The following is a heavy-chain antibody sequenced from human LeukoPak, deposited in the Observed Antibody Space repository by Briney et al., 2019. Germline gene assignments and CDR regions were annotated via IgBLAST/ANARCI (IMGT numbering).Heavy chain of an antibody. Sequence: SETLSLTCTVSGGSISSYYWNWIRQPPRQGLEWIGYINYSRTTDYNPSLKSRVTISLDTSKNRFSLKLSSVTAADTAMYYCARSYSSSDHYYYYGMDVWGQGTTVTVSS. J-gene: IGHJ6*02. CDR3: ARSYSSSDHYYYYGMDV. CDR2: INYSRTT. D-gene: IGHD6-13*01. CDR1: GGSISSYY. V-gene: IGHV4-59*08.